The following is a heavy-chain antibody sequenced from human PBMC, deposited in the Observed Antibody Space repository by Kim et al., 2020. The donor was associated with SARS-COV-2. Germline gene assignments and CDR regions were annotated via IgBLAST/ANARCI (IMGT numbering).Heavy chain of an antibody. CDR2: ISSSSSYT. V-gene: IGHV3-11*05. CDR3: ARVGYDYVWGIYRDYYYYYGMDV. Sequence: GGSLRLSCAASGFTFSDYYMSWIRQAPGKGLEWVSYISSSSSYTNYADSVKGRFTISRDNAKNSLYLQMNSLRAEDTAVYYCARVGYDYVWGIYRDYYYYYGMDVWRQGPTVTVSS. CDR1: GFTFSDYY. D-gene: IGHD3-16*02. J-gene: IGHJ6*01.